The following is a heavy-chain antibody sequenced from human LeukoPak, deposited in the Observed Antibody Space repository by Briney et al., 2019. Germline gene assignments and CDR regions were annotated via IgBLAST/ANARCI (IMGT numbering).Heavy chain of an antibody. D-gene: IGHD3-10*01. CDR3: AKDASIYVVRGGYYYMDV. Sequence: GGSLRLSCAASGFTFSSYGMSWVRQAPGKGLEWVSAISGSGGSTYYADSVKGRFTISRDNSKNTLYLQMNSLRAEDTAVYYCAKDASIYVVRGGYYYMDVWGKGTTVTISS. J-gene: IGHJ6*03. V-gene: IGHV3-23*01. CDR2: ISGSGGST. CDR1: GFTFSSYG.